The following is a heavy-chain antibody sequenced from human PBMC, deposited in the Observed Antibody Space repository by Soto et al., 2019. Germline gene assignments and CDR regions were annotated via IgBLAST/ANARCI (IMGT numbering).Heavy chain of an antibody. V-gene: IGHV3-11*01. Sequence: QVQLVESGGGLVKPGGSLRLSCAASGFTFSDYYMTWIRQSPGKGLECISYISKSASTIKYAESVKGRFTISRDNAKNSLSLQMNRLRAEDTAVYSCARVGCSGNFCYDGLDVWGQGSAVTVS. D-gene: IGHD3-22*01. CDR2: ISKSASTI. J-gene: IGHJ6*02. CDR3: ARVGCSGNFCYDGLDV. CDR1: GFTFSDYY.